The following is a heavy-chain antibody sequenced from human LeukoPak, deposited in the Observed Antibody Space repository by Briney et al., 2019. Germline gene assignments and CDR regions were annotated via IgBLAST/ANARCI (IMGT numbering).Heavy chain of an antibody. J-gene: IGHJ5*02. D-gene: IGHD2-21*02. CDR3: ARTANLPDWFDP. CDR2: INHSGST. V-gene: IGHV4-34*01. Sequence: PSETLSLTCIVSGGSISTSAYYWSWIRQPPGKGLEWIGEINHSGSTNYNPSLKSRVTISVDTSKNQFSLKLSSVTAADTAVYYCARTANLPDWFDPWGQGTLVTVSS. CDR1: GGSISTSAYY.